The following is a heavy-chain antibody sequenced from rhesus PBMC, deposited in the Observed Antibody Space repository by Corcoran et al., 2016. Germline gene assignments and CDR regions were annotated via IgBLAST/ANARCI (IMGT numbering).Heavy chain of an antibody. V-gene: IGHV1S2*01. CDR1: GYTFTDSQ. Sequence: QVQLVQSGAEVKKPGSSVKVSCKAPGYTFTDSQMHWVRQAPRQGLEWMGWINPYNGNTKYAQKFQGRVTMTRDTSTSTAYMELSSLRSEDTAVYYCAREGFDYWGQGVLVTVSS. J-gene: IGHJ4*01. CDR3: AREGFDY. CDR2: INPYNGNT.